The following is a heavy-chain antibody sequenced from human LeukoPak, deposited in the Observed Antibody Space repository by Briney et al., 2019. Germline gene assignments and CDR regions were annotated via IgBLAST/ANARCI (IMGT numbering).Heavy chain of an antibody. V-gene: IGHV3-48*04. Sequence: PGGSLRLSCAASGFTFSSYSMNWVRQAPGKGLEWVSYISSSSTIYYADSVKGRFTISRDNAKNSLYLQMNSLRAEDTAVYYCARIGPLEMATIPLFHYWAQAPLVTVSS. D-gene: IGHD5-24*01. J-gene: IGHJ4*02. CDR1: GFTFSSYS. CDR3: ARIGPLEMATIPLFHY. CDR2: ISSSSTI.